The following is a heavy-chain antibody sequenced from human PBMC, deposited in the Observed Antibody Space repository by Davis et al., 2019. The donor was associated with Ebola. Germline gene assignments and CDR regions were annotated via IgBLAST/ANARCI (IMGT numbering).Heavy chain of an antibody. V-gene: IGHV3-48*02. CDR3: AREVAVAGTECDY. CDR1: GFTFSRYS. Sequence: GESLKISCAASGFTFSRYSMNWARQAPGKGLEWVSYISGSSRTIYYADSVKGRFTISRDNAKNSLYLQMNSLRDEDTAVYYCAREVAVAGTECDYWGQGTLVTVSS. J-gene: IGHJ4*02. D-gene: IGHD6-19*01. CDR2: ISGSSRTI.